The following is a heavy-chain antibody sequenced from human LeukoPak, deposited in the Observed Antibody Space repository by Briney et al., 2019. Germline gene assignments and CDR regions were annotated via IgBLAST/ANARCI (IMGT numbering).Heavy chain of an antibody. J-gene: IGHJ5*02. Sequence: PGESLRLSCAASGFIFDDYGMSWVRQAPVKGLEWVSGIFWNGGSTGYADSVKGRFTISRDNAKNSLYLQMNSLRAEDTALYYCAKETSAAGYPTSWFDPWGQGTLVTVSS. CDR3: AKETSAAGYPTSWFDP. D-gene: IGHD6-13*01. V-gene: IGHV3-20*04. CDR2: IFWNGGST. CDR1: GFIFDDYG.